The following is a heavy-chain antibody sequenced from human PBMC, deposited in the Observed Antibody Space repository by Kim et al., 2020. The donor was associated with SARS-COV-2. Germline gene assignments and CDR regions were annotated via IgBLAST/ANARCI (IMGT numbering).Heavy chain of an antibody. CDR2: ISSSSSYI. CDR1: GFTFSSYS. J-gene: IGHJ3*02. V-gene: IGHV3-21*01. CDR3: ARAIISRSLDTAMVKDAFDI. Sequence: GGSLRLSCAASGFTFSSYSMNWVRQAPGKGLEWVSSISSSSSYIYYADSVKGRFTISRDNAKNSLYLQMNSLRAEDTAVYYCARAIISRSLDTAMVKDAFDIWGQGTMVTVSS. D-gene: IGHD5-18*01.